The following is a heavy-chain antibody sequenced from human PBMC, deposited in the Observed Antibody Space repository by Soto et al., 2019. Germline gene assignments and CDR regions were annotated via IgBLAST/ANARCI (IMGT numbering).Heavy chain of an antibody. CDR2: SIPIFGTA. V-gene: IGHV1-69*01. J-gene: IGHJ6*02. CDR3: ARDHIVRMVYAILPNYYYGMDV. Sequence: QVQLVQSGAEVKKPGSSVKFSCKASGGTFSSYAISWVRQDPGQGLEWMGGSIPIFGTANYAQKFQGRVTITADESTSTAYMELSSLRSEDTAVYYCARDHIVRMVYAILPNYYYGMDVWGQGTTVTVSS. CDR1: GGTFSSYA. D-gene: IGHD2-8*01.